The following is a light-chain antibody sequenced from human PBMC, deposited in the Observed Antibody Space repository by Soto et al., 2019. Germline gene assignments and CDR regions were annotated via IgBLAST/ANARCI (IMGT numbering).Light chain of an antibody. J-gene: IGLJ1*01. CDR3: SSYTSSSTRV. Sequence: QSVLTQPPSASGSPGQSVTISCTGTSSDVGKYSYVSWYQQHPGKAPKLMIYEVTKRPSGVPDRFSGSKSGNTASLTVSGLQTEDEADYYCSSYTSSSTRVFXTGTKVTVL. CDR1: SSDVGKYSY. CDR2: EVT. V-gene: IGLV2-8*01.